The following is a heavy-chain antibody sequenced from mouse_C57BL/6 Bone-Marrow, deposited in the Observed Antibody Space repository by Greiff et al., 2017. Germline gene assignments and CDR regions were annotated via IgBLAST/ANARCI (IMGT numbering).Heavy chain of an antibody. CDR1: GYTFTSYW. CDR2: IDPSDSYT. J-gene: IGHJ3*01. Sequence: VQLQQPGAELVMPGASVKLSCKASGYTFTSYWMHWVKQRPGQGLEWIGEIDPSDSYTNYNQKFKGKSTLTVDKYSSTAYMQLSSLTSEDSAVYYCARSSSYGSSYQFAYWGQGTLVTVSA. D-gene: IGHD1-1*01. CDR3: ARSSSYGSSYQFAY. V-gene: IGHV1-69*01.